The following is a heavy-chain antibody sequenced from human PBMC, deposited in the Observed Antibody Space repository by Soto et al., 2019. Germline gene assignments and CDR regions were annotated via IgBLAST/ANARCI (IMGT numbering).Heavy chain of an antibody. CDR3: AIKNYDYVWGSYSWFDP. D-gene: IGHD3-16*01. J-gene: IGHJ5*02. V-gene: IGHV1-69*06. CDR2: IIPIFGTA. Sequence: SVKVSCKASGGTFSSYAISWVRQAPGQGLEWMGGIIPIFGTANYAQKFQGRVTITADKSTSTAYMELSSLRSEDTAVYYCAIKNYDYVWGSYSWFDPWGQGTLVTVSS. CDR1: GGTFSSYA.